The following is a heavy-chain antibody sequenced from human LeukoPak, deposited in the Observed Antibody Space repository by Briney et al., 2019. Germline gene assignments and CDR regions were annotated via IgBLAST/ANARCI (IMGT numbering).Heavy chain of an antibody. CDR1: GGSISSYY. J-gene: IGHJ4*02. D-gene: IGHD1-26*01. CDR3: ARHDSGSYPVDY. V-gene: IGHV4-59*08. Sequence: PSETLSLTCTVSGGSISSYYWSRIRQPPGKGLEWIGYIYYSGSTNYNPSLKSRVTISVDTSKNQFSLKLSSVTAADTAVYYCARHDSGSYPVDYWGQGTLVTVSS. CDR2: IYYSGST.